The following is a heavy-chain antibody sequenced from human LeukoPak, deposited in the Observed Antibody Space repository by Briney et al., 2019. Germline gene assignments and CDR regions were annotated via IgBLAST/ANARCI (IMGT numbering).Heavy chain of an antibody. CDR2: IGGSGTST. V-gene: IGHV3-23*01. CDR1: GVTFSSYA. J-gene: IGHJ6*02. Sequence: PGGSLRLSCAASGVTFSSYAMIRVRQAPGKGLEWISAIGGSGTSTFYADSVKGRFTISRDNSKNTLYLQMNSLRAEDTAVYYCAKASQGHPPYYCSMDVWGQGTTVSVSS. CDR3: AKASQGHPPYYCSMDV.